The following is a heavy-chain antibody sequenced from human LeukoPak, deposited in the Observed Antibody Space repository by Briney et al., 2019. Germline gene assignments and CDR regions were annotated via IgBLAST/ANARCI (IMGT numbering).Heavy chain of an antibody. J-gene: IGHJ6*03. CDR1: GFTFSSYA. CDR3: ARVGYDLLGYYYYYYMDV. D-gene: IGHD3-9*01. CDR2: ISYDGSNK. Sequence: GRSLRLSCAASGFTFSSYAMHWVRQAPGKGLEWVAVISYDGSNKYYADSVKGRFTISRDNSKNTLYLQMNSLRAEDTAVYYCARVGYDLLGYYYYYYMDVWGKGTTVTVSS. V-gene: IGHV3-30*01.